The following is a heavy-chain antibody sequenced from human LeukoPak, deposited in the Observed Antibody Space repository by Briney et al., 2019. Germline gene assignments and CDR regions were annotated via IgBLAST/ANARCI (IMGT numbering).Heavy chain of an antibody. D-gene: IGHD6-13*01. CDR3: ARVIAAAATTVYYYGMDV. Sequence: GASVKVSCKASGYTFTSYGISWVRQAPGQGLEWMGWISAYNGNTNYAQKLQGRVTMTTDTSTSTAYMELRSLRSDDTAVYYCARVIAAAATTVYYYGMDVWGQGTTVTVSS. CDR2: ISAYNGNT. CDR1: GYTFTSYG. V-gene: IGHV1-18*01. J-gene: IGHJ6*02.